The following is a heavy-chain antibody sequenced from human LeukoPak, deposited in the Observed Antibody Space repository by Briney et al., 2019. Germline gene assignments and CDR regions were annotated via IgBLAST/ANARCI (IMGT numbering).Heavy chain of an antibody. Sequence: ASGTVSCKASGYTFTSYYMHWVRQAPGQGLEWTGIINPSGGSTTYAQKFQGRVTVTRDTSTSTVYMELSSLRSEDTAVYYCARAPRTGDCAFDIWGQGTMVTVSS. D-gene: IGHD7-27*01. V-gene: IGHV1-46*01. CDR2: INPSGGST. CDR3: ARAPRTGDCAFDI. CDR1: GYTFTSYY. J-gene: IGHJ3*02.